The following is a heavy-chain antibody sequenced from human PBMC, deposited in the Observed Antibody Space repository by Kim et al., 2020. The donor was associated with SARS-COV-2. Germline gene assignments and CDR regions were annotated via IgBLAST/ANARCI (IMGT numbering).Heavy chain of an antibody. Sequence: SETLSLTCTVSGGSISSYYWSWIRQPPGKGLEWIGYIYYSGSTNYNPSLKSRVTISVDTSKNQFSLKLSSVTAADTAVYYCARNRTYYYDSIGYYYFDYWGQVPLVPVSS. D-gene: IGHD3-22*01. CDR1: GGSISSYY. V-gene: IGHV4-59*08. CDR2: IYYSGST. J-gene: IGHJ4*02. CDR3: ARNRTYYYDSIGYYYFDY.